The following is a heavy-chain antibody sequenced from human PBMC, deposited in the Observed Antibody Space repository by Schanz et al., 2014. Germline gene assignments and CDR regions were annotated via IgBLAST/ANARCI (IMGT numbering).Heavy chain of an antibody. J-gene: IGHJ6*02. Sequence: VQLVESGGGVVQPGRSLRLSCAASGFTFSNFAIHWVRQAPGKGLEWVSAISGSGAGTYYADSVKGRFTISRDNSKNMLYLQMNSLRGEDTAVYYCARQRSYFYAMDVWGQGTTVTVSS. CDR3: ARQRSYFYAMDV. CDR2: ISGSGAGT. V-gene: IGHV3-23*04. CDR1: GFTFSNFA.